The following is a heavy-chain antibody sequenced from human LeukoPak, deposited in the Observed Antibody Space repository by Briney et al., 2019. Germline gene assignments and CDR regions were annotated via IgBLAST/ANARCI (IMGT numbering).Heavy chain of an antibody. CDR1: GYRFTSYW. D-gene: IGHD2-15*01. J-gene: IGHJ4*02. CDR2: IYPGDSDT. Sequence: GESLKISFKGSGYRFTSYWIGWGRQMPGEGLEWMGIIYPGDSDTRYSPSFQGQVTISADKSIRPPYPQLSSLKASDTAMYFCSRLYFSGCSFPLYYWGQGTLVPVFS. CDR3: SRLYFSGCSFPLYY. V-gene: IGHV5-51*01.